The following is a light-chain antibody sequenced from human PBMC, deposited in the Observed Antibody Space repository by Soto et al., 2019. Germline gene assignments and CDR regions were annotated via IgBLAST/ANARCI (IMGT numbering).Light chain of an antibody. CDR2: DAS. CDR3: QQYGSSPPN. Sequence: IVLPQSPGTLPLSPGERATLSCRSSQSFSSNYLAWYQQKPGQAPRLLIYDASSRATGIPDRFSGSGSGTDFTLTINRLEPEDFAVYYCQQYGSSPPNFGGGTKVDIK. V-gene: IGKV3-20*01. J-gene: IGKJ4*01. CDR1: QSFSSNY.